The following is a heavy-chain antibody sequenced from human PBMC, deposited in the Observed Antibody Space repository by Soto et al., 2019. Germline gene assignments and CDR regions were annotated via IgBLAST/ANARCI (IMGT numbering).Heavy chain of an antibody. CDR1: GGSIRDYF. D-gene: IGHD4-17*01. J-gene: IGHJ4*02. Sequence: NPSETLSLTCTVSGGSIRDYFWTWIRQPPGKGLEWIGYIYYSGRTNYNPSLKSRVSISVDTSKNHFPLQLRSVTAADTAVYYCARVGGDDFGDSGGFDYWGQGTLVTVSS. CDR3: ARVGGDDFGDSGGFDY. CDR2: IYYSGRT. V-gene: IGHV4-59*01.